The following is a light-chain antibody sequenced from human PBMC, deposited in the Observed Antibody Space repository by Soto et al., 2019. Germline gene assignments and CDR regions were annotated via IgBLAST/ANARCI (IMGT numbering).Light chain of an antibody. Sequence: EIVLTQSPGTLSLSPGERATLSCRASQSVSVHLAWYQQKPGQAPRLLISDASNRATGIPARFSGSVSGTDFSLPISGLVTEDFAAYHGVQPTTLPWTCGQGSKVESK. V-gene: IGKV3-11*01. J-gene: IGKJ1*01. CDR1: QSVSVH. CDR3: VQPTTLPWT. CDR2: DAS.